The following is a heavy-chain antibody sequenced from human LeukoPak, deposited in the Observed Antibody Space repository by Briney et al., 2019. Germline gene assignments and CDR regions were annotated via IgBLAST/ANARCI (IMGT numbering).Heavy chain of an antibody. D-gene: IGHD1-26*01. J-gene: IGHJ4*02. CDR2: IYPGDSDT. V-gene: IGHV5-51*01. CDR3: AIRYSGSYNDY. CDR1: GYTFSSYW. Sequence: GESLKISCKGSGYTFSSYWIGWVRQMPGKGLEWMGMIYPGDSDTRYSPSFQGQVTISADKSISTAYLQWSSLKASDTAMYYCAIRYSGSYNDYWGQGTLVTVPA.